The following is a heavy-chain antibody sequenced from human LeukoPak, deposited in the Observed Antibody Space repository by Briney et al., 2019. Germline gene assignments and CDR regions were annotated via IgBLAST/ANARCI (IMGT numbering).Heavy chain of an antibody. CDR3: ARENNHFDP. CDR2: FDPEDGET. Sequence: ASVKVSCKVSGYTLTELSMHWVRQAPGKGLEWMGGFDPEDGETICAQKLQGRITMTTDTSTHTAYMELRSLRSDDTALYYCARENNHFDPWGQGTLVTVSS. D-gene: IGHD1-14*01. V-gene: IGHV1-24*01. CDR1: GYTLTELS. J-gene: IGHJ5*02.